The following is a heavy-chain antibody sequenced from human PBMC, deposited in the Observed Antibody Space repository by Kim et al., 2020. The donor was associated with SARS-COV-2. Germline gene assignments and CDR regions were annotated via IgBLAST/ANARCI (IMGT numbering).Heavy chain of an antibody. Sequence: GGSLRLSCAASGFTFSSYSMNWVRQAPGKGLEWVSSISSSRTYIYYADSVKGRFTISRDNAKNSLYLQMNSLRAEDTAVYYCARWLGPSSGWKREYFYYGGDVWGQGTTVSVSS. CDR1: GFTFSSYS. V-gene: IGHV3-21*01. D-gene: IGHD6-19*01. CDR2: ISSSRTYI. CDR3: ARWLGPSSGWKREYFYYGGDV. J-gene: IGHJ6*02.